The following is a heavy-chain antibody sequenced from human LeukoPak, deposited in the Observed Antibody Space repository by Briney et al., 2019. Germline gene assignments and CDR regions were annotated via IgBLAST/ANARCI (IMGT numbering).Heavy chain of an antibody. CDR3: ARDSKQQLEYYYYYYMDV. Sequence: ASVKVSCKASGYTFTSYDSNWVRQATGQGREWMGWMNPNSGNTGYAQKFQGRVTMTRNTSISTAYMELSSLRSEDTAVYYCARDSKQQLEYYYYYYMDVWGKGTTVTVSS. V-gene: IGHV1-8*01. J-gene: IGHJ6*03. CDR1: GYTFTSYD. CDR2: MNPNSGNT. D-gene: IGHD6-13*01.